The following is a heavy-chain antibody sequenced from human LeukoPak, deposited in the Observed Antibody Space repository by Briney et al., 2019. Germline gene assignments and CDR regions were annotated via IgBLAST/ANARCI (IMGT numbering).Heavy chain of an antibody. V-gene: IGHV4-59*01. D-gene: IGHD3-22*01. CDR3: ARALLYYDSSGYGY. J-gene: IGHJ4*02. CDR2: IYYSGST. Sequence: SGTLSLTCTVSGGSISSYYWSWIRQPPGKGLEWIGYIYYSGSTNYNPSLKSRVTISVDTSKNQFSLKLSSVTAADTAVYYCARALLYYDSSGYGYWGQGTLVTVSS. CDR1: GGSISSYY.